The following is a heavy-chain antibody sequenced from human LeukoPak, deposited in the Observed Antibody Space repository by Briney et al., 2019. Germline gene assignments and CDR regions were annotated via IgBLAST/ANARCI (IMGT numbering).Heavy chain of an antibody. J-gene: IGHJ4*02. CDR3: AKYGYFPYYFDY. CDR2: ISGSGGSS. D-gene: IGHD2/OR15-2a*01. Sequence: GGSLRLSCAAIGFTFSSSGMSWVRQAPGKGLEWVSAISGSGGSSYYADSVKGRFTISRDNFRNTLYLQMNSLRAEDTAVYYCAKYGYFPYYFDYWGQGTLVTVSS. V-gene: IGHV3-23*01. CDR1: GFTFSSSG.